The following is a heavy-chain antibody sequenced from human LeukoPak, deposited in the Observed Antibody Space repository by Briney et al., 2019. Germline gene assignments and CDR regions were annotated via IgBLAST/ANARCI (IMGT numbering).Heavy chain of an antibody. CDR2: ISWNSGSI. CDR3: AKASDILTGYYTGGVDY. CDR1: GFTFDDYA. J-gene: IGHJ4*02. D-gene: IGHD3-9*01. V-gene: IGHV3-9*01. Sequence: GGSLRLSCAASGFTFDDYAMPWVRQAPGKGLEWVSGISWNSGSIGYADSVKGRFTISRDNAKNSLYLQMNSLRAEDTALYYCAKASDILTGYYTGGVDYWGQGTLVTVSS.